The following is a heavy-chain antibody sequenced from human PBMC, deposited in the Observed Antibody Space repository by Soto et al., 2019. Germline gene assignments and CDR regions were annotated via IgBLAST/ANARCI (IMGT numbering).Heavy chain of an antibody. CDR1: GYSFTSYW. CDR2: IYPGDSDT. CDR3: ARHKGYSSSWYFYGMDV. Sequence: PGESLKISCKGSGYSFTSYWIGWVRQMPGKGLEWMGIIYPGDSDTRYSPSFQGQVTISADKSISTAYLQWSSLKASDTAMYYCARHKGYSSSWYFYGMDVWGQGTTVTVSS. V-gene: IGHV5-51*01. D-gene: IGHD6-13*01. J-gene: IGHJ6*02.